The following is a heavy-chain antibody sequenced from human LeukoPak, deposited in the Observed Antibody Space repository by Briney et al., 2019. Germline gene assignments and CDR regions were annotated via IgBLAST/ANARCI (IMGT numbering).Heavy chain of an antibody. CDR1: GFTFNNYW. CDR3: AKGSGSYYGLGFDY. Sequence: GGSLRLSCVASGFTFNNYWLHWVRQAPGKGLVWVSGIIFDGSSTRYADSMKGRFTISRDNAKNTLYLQMNSLRAEDTAMYYCAKGSGSYYGLGFDYWGQGTLVTVSS. V-gene: IGHV3-74*01. J-gene: IGHJ4*02. CDR2: IIFDGSST. D-gene: IGHD3-10*01.